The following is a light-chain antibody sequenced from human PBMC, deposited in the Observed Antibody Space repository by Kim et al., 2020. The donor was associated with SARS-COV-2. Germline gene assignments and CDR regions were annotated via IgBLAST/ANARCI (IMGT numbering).Light chain of an antibody. CDR1: KLGDKY. Sequence: SYELTQPPSVSVSPGQTASITCSGDKLGDKYACWYQQKPGQSPLLVIYQDDKRPLGIPERFSGSRSGNTATLTISGTQTMDEADYYCQAWDSSMVFGGGTQLTVL. J-gene: IGLJ2*01. CDR2: QDD. V-gene: IGLV3-1*01. CDR3: QAWDSSMV.